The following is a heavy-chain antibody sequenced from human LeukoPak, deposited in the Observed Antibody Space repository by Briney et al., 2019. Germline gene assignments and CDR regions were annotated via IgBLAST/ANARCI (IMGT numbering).Heavy chain of an antibody. CDR3: AELGITMIGGV. CDR2: ISSSSTYI. Sequence: GGSLRLSCAASGFIFSSYSMNWVRQAPGKGLEWVSSISSSSTYIYYADSVKGRFTISRDNAKNSLYLQMNSLRVEDTAVYYCAELGITMIGGVWGKGTTVTISS. CDR1: GFIFSSYS. D-gene: IGHD3-10*02. J-gene: IGHJ6*04. V-gene: IGHV3-21*01.